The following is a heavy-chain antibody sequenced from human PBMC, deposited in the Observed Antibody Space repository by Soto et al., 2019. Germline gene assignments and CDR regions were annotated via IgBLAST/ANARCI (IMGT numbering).Heavy chain of an antibody. CDR1: GGSVSSGSYY. CDR3: ARMRVKYCYGRVDAFDI. D-gene: IGHD5-18*01. CDR2: IYYSGST. Sequence: QVQLQESGPGLMKPSETLSLTCTVSGGSVSSGSYYWSWILQPPGKGLEWIGYIYYSGSTNYNPSLKGRVTISVDPSKNPFSLKLSSVTAADKAVYYCARMRVKYCYGRVDAFDIWGQGTMVTVSS. V-gene: IGHV4-61*01. J-gene: IGHJ3*02.